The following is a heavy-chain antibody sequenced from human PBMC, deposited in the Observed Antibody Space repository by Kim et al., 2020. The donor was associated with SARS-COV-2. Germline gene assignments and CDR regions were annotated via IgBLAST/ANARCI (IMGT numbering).Heavy chain of an antibody. V-gene: IGHV4-4*02. Sequence: SETLSLTCAVSGGSISSSDWWSWVRQPPGKGLEWIGEIYHSGSTNYNPSLKSRVTISVDKSKNQFSLKLSSVTAADTAVYYCARDGGSGDYFDYWGQGTLVTVSS. CDR1: GGSISSSDW. D-gene: IGHD3-10*01. CDR3: ARDGGSGDYFDY. J-gene: IGHJ4*02. CDR2: IYHSGST.